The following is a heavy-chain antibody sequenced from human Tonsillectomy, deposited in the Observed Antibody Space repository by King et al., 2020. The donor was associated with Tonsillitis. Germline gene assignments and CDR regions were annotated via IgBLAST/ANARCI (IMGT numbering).Heavy chain of an antibody. Sequence: VQLQESGPGLVKPSETLSFTCTVSGGSISSYYWSWIRQPPGKGLEWIGHFYHSGSTNYNPSLKSRVTILVDTSKNQLSLKLSSVTAADTAVYYCARGERYDMYMDVWGQGTTVTVSS. D-gene: IGHD1-1*01. CDR1: GGSISSYY. CDR2: FYHSGST. J-gene: IGHJ6*02. V-gene: IGHV4-59*01. CDR3: ARGERYDMYMDV.